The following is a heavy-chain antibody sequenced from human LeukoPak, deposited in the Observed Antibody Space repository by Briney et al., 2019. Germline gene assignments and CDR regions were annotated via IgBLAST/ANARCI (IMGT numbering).Heavy chain of an antibody. J-gene: IGHJ3*01. CDR2: IKQDGSEK. CDR3: VRELRFAF. Sequence: GGSLRLSCAASGFTFSNSWMSWVRQAPGKGLEWVANIKQDGSEKNYVDSARGRFTISRDNAKNSLYLQMNNLRADDTAVYYCVRELRFAFWGQGTMVSVSS. CDR1: GFTFSNSW. V-gene: IGHV3-7*03.